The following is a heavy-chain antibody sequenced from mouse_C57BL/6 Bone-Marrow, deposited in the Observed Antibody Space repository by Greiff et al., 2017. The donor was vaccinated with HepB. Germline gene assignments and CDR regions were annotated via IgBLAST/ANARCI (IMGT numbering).Heavy chain of an antibody. Sequence: LVESGAELVKPGASVKMSCKASGYTFTTYPIEWMKQNHGKSLEWIGNFHPYNDDTKYNEKFKGKATLTVEKSSSTVYLELSRLTSDDSAVYYCAITMITTDYYAMDYWGQGTSVTVSS. CDR2: FHPYNDDT. D-gene: IGHD2-4*01. V-gene: IGHV1-47*01. CDR1: GYTFTTYP. J-gene: IGHJ4*01. CDR3: AITMITTDYYAMDY.